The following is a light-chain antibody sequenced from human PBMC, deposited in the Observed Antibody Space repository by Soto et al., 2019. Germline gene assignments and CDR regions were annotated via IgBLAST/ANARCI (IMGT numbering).Light chain of an antibody. CDR2: AAS. CDR3: EYYGTSIT. CDR1: QSVSSN. J-gene: IGKJ4*01. Sequence: EILMTQYPATLSVSPGERATLSCRASQSVSSNLAWYKQKPGQAPRLLIYAASTRATGIPDRFSGSGSGTEFTLTFSRMEPEDFAVYYCEYYGTSITFGGGTQVDIK. V-gene: IGKV3-15*01.